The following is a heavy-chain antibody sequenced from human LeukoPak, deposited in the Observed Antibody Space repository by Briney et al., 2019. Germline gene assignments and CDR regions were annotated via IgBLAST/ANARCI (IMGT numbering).Heavy chain of an antibody. CDR1: GYSISSGYY. J-gene: IGHJ4*02. CDR2: IYHSGST. V-gene: IGHV4-38-2*01. Sequence: SETLSLTRAVSGYSISSGYYRGWIRQPPGKGLEWIGSIYHSGSTYYNPSLKSRVTISVDTSKNQFSLKLSSVTAADTAVYYCARSVRGEDYWGQGTLVTVSS. D-gene: IGHD3-10*01. CDR3: ARSVRGEDY.